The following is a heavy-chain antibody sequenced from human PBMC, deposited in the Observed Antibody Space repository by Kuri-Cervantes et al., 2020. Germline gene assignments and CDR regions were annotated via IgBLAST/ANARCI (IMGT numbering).Heavy chain of an antibody. V-gene: IGHV3-30*03. CDR3: ARDNYHFDP. CDR2: ISYDGSNK. J-gene: IGHJ5*02. CDR1: GFTFSSYG. D-gene: IGHD3/OR15-3a*01. Sequence: GESLKISCAASGFTFSSYGMHWVRQAPGKGLEWVAVISYDGSNKYYADSVKGRFTISRDNSKSTLYLQMNSLRAEDTAVYYCARDNYHFDPWGQGTLVTVSS.